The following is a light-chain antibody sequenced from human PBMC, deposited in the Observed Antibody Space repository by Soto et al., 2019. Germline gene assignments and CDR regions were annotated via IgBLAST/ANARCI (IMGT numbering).Light chain of an antibody. Sequence: QSALTQPRSVSGSPGQSVTISCTGTSSDVGGYNYVSWYQQHPGKAPKFMIYDVSKRPSGVPHRFSGSKSGNTASLTISGLQAEDEDHYYCCSYAGTYPLIFGGGTKLTVL. J-gene: IGLJ2*01. CDR1: SSDVGGYNY. V-gene: IGLV2-11*01. CDR3: CSYAGTYPLI. CDR2: DVS.